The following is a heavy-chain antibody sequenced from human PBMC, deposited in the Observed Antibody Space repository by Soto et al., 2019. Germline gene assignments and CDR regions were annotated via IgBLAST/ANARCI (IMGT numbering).Heavy chain of an antibody. D-gene: IGHD1-26*01. CDR1: GFTFSNYA. Sequence: EVQLLESGGDLVQPGGSLRLSCAASGFTFSNYAMSWVRQAPGKGLEWVSGVSGNGGSTYYADSVKGRFTISRDNSKNTVYLQMNSLRAEDTAIYYCGKDVGTTSPGAFDIWGQGTMVTVSS. CDR3: GKDVGTTSPGAFDI. V-gene: IGHV3-23*01. CDR2: VSGNGGST. J-gene: IGHJ3*02.